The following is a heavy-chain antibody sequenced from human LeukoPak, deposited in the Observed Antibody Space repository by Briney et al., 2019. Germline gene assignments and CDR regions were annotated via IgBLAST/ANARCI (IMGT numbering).Heavy chain of an antibody. CDR2: INPSGGTA. V-gene: IGHV1-46*01. D-gene: IGHD2-21*02. CDR3: ARVVVVTDTPGSWFDP. CDR1: GFTFTTYY. Sequence: ASVKVSCKTSGFTFTTYYIHWVRQAPGQGLEWMGMINPSGGTAGYAQKFQGRLTMTRDTSTSTVYMDLSSLRSEDTAVYYCARVVVVTDTPGSWFDPWGQGTLVTVSS. J-gene: IGHJ5*02.